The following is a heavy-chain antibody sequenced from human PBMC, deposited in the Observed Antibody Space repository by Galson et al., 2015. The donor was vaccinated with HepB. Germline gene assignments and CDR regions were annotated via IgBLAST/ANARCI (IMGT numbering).Heavy chain of an antibody. Sequence: RLSCAASGFTFSSYAMHWVRQAPGKGLEWVALISYDGSNKYYADSVKGRFTISRDNSKNTLYLQMNSLRAEDTAVYYCAREGEYDFWSGYYIQYYFDYWGQGTLVIVSS. J-gene: IGHJ4*02. D-gene: IGHD3-3*01. V-gene: IGHV3-30-3*01. CDR2: ISYDGSNK. CDR3: AREGEYDFWSGYYIQYYFDY. CDR1: GFTFSSYA.